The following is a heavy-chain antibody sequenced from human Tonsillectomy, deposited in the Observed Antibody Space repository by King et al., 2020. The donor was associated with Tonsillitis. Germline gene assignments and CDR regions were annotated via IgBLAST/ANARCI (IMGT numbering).Heavy chain of an antibody. V-gene: IGHV3-43*02. D-gene: IGHD6-19*01. CDR2: ISGDGGNT. CDR1: GFPFDDYA. Sequence: QLVQSGGGVVQPGGSLRLSCAASGFPFDDYAMHWVRQAPGKGLEWVSLISGDGGNTYYADSMKGRFTISRDNSKNSLYLQMNSLRTEDTALYYCAKDGHISVAGGYYYYDMDVWGKGTTGTVSS. CDR3: AKDGHISVAGGYYYYDMDV. J-gene: IGHJ6*03.